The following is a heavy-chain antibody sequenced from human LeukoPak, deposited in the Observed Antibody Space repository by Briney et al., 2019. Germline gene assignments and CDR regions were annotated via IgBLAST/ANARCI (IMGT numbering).Heavy chain of an antibody. V-gene: IGHV3-23*01. D-gene: IGHD3-22*01. J-gene: IGHJ4*02. CDR1: GFTFSSYG. CDR3: AKVSSDSSGYSGLLYYFDY. CDR2: IIGSGGST. Sequence: PGGSLRLSCAASGFTFSSYGMSWVRQAPGKGLEWVSAIIGSGGSTYYADSVKGRFTISRDNSKNTLYLQMNSLRAEDTAVYYCAKVSSDSSGYSGLLYYFDYWGQGTLVTVSS.